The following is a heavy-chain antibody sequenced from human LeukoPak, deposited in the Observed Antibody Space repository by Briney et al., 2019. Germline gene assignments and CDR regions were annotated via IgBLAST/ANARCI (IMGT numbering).Heavy chain of an antibody. Sequence: SVKVSCKASGGTFSSYAISWVRQAPGQALEWMGGIIPIFGRANYAQKVQGRVTITADESTSTAYMELSSLRSEDKDVYYRARARSSGWYHHWGQGTLVSVSS. J-gene: IGHJ5*02. CDR1: GGTFSSYA. D-gene: IGHD6-19*01. V-gene: IGHV1-69*13. CDR3: ARARSSGWYHH. CDR2: IIPIFGRA.